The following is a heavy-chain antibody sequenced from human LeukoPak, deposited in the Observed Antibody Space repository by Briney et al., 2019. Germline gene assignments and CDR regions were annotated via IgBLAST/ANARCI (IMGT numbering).Heavy chain of an antibody. Sequence: SETLSLTCTVSGYSISSGYYWGWIRPPPGKGLEWIGSIYHSGSTYYNPSLKSRVTISVDTSKNQFSLKLSSVTAADTAVYYCARLTRLAGTLDYWGQGTLVTVSS. CDR3: ARLTRLAGTLDY. D-gene: IGHD6-19*01. J-gene: IGHJ4*02. CDR1: GYSISSGYY. V-gene: IGHV4-38-2*02. CDR2: IYHSGST.